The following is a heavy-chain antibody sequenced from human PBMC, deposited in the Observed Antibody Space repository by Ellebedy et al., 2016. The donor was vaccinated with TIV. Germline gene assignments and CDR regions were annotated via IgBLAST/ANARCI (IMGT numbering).Heavy chain of an antibody. J-gene: IGHJ6*02. V-gene: IGHV1-18*01. D-gene: IGHD3-10*01. CDR2: VSAYRGNT. CDR3: AGYSGSGTYYRNGMDV. CDR1: GYTFIDYG. Sequence: AASVKVSCKSSGYTFIDYGVTWVRQAPGQGLDWMGWVSAYRGNTNYAENLQGRVTMTTDTSTDTAYMELRSLRSDDTAVYFCAGYSGSGTYYRNGMDVWGQGTTVTVSS.